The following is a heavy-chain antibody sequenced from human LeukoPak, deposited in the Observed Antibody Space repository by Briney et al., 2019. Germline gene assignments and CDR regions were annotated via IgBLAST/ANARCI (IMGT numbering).Heavy chain of an antibody. CDR1: GFTFSSYA. V-gene: IGHV3-23*01. CDR2: ISGSGGST. D-gene: IGHD3-10*01. Sequence: PGGSLRLSCAASGFTFSSYAMSWVRQAPGKGLEWVSAISGSGGSTYYADSVKGRFTISRDNSKNTLYLQMNSLRAEDTAVYYCAKLGGRGFGEFPTNAFDIWGQGTMVTVSS. CDR3: AKLGGRGFGEFPTNAFDI. J-gene: IGHJ3*02.